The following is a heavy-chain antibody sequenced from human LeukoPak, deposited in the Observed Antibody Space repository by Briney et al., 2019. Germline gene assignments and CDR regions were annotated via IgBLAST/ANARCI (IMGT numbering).Heavy chain of an antibody. Sequence: GGSLRLSCAASGFIFSCCGLHWVRQAPGKGLEWVAVIWADGSNKYYADSVKGRFTISRDNSKNTLYLQMNGLRAEDTAVYYCAREATLLRKQWLAYWGQGSLVTVSS. D-gene: IGHD6-19*01. CDR2: IWADGSNK. V-gene: IGHV3-33*01. CDR1: GFIFSCCG. J-gene: IGHJ4*02. CDR3: AREATLLRKQWLAY.